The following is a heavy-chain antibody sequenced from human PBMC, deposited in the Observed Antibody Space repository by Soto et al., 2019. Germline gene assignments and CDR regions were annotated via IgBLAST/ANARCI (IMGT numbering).Heavy chain of an antibody. V-gene: IGHV3-23*01. CDR1: GFTFSSYA. D-gene: IGHD2-8*01. CDR3: AKESTPHAGYCFNGVCYNDY. Sequence: GSLILSCAASGFTFSSYAMSWVRQAPGKGLEWVSAISGSGGSTYYADSVKGRFTISRDNSKNTLYLQMSSLRVEDTAVYYCAKESTPHAGYCFNGVCYNDYWGQGTLVTVSS. CDR2: ISGSGGST. J-gene: IGHJ4*02.